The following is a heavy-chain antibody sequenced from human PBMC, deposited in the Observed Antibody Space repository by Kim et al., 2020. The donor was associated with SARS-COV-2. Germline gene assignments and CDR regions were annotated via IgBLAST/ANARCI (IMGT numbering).Heavy chain of an antibody. CDR3: ARVVPSAGTDWYFDL. D-gene: IGHD6-13*01. CDR1: GGSISGYY. J-gene: IGHJ2*01. V-gene: IGHV4-59*01. CDR2: IYYTGST. Sequence: SETLSLTCTVSGGSISGYYWSWIRQPPGKGLEWIAYIYYTGSTNYNPSLKSRVTISVDTSKNQFSLKLTSVTAADTAVYYCARVVPSAGTDWYFDLWGRGALLTVCS.